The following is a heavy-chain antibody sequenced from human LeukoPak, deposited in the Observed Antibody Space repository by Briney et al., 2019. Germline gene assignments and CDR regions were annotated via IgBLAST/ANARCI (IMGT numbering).Heavy chain of an antibody. CDR1: GFTVSSNY. V-gene: IGHV3-53*04. J-gene: IGHJ6*02. D-gene: IGHD3-10*01. CDR3: ARSGRYGSVSYYNRGDYYYYGMDV. Sequence: GGSLRLSCAASGFTVSSNYMSWVRQAPGKGLEWVSVIYSGGSTYYADSVKGRFTISRHNSKNTLYLQMNSLRAEDTAVYYCARSGRYGSVSYYNRGDYYYYGMDVWGQGTTVTVSS. CDR2: IYSGGST.